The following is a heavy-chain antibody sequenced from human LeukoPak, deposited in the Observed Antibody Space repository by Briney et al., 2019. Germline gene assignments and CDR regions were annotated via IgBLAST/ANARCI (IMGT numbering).Heavy chain of an antibody. CDR3: ARRSKTYTGTYQMPFDY. CDR2: IYYNGST. CDR1: GGSISSYY. Sequence: SETLSLTCTVSGGSISSYYWSWIRQPRGKGLECIGYIYYNGSTNYNPSLKSRVTISVDTSKNHFSLKLKSVTAADTTVYYCARRSKTYTGTYQMPFDYWGQGTLVAVSS. D-gene: IGHD1-26*01. J-gene: IGHJ4*02. V-gene: IGHV4-59*08.